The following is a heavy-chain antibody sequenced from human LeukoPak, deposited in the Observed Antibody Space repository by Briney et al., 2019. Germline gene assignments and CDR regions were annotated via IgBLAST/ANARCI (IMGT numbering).Heavy chain of an antibody. Sequence: DPVKLCCKASKYPLTTSYMLWVRQAPGHGLEGMGIINPSGGSTSYPQKFQGRVTMTRDTSTSTVYMELSSLRSEETAFYYCARATDGRETYLHYFDFWGQGTLVTVSS. J-gene: IGHJ4*02. CDR2: INPSGGST. V-gene: IGHV1-46*01. CDR3: ARATDGRETYLHYFDF. D-gene: IGHD5-12*01. CDR1: KYPLTTSY.